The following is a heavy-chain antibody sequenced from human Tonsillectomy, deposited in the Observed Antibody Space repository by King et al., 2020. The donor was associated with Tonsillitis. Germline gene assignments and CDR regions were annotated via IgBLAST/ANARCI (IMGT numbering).Heavy chain of an antibody. J-gene: IGHJ1*01. D-gene: IGHD3-10*01. Sequence: VQLVESGGGLVKPGGSLRLSCAASGFTFSDYYMSWIRQAPGKGLEWVSYISSSGSTIYYADSVKGRFTISRDNAKNSLYLQMNSLRAEDTAGYYCASDRCYLSAEYFQHWGQGTLVTVSS. V-gene: IGHV3-11*01. CDR2: ISSSGSTI. CDR1: GFTFSDYY. CDR3: ASDRCYLSAEYFQH.